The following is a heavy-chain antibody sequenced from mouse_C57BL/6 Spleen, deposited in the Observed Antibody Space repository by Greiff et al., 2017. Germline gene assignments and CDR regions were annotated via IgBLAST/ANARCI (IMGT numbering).Heavy chain of an antibody. D-gene: IGHD2-3*01. V-gene: IGHV1-82*01. CDR1: GYAFSSSW. CDR3: ANIYDGYYGDC. J-gene: IGHJ2*01. Sequence: VQLQQSGPELVKPGASVTFSCKASGYAFSSSWMNWVKQRHGNGLEWIGRSYPGDGDTNYNGKFKGKATLTADKASSTAYMQLSSLTSEDSAIYFCANIYDGYYGDCWGQGTTLTVSS. CDR2: SYPGDGDT.